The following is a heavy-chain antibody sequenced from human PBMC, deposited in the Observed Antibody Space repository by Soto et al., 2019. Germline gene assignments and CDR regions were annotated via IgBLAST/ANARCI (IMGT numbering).Heavy chain of an antibody. Sequence: PGGSLRLSCAASGFTFSSYNMNWVRQAPGKGLEWVSSISSSGRYISYADSVKGRFTISRDNAKSSLYLQMNSLRAEDTAVYYCARPVSGYCSSPSCFEGNDYYYYVMDVWGQGTTVTVSS. D-gene: IGHD2-2*01. J-gene: IGHJ6*02. V-gene: IGHV3-21*01. CDR2: ISSSGRYI. CDR1: GFTFSSYN. CDR3: ARPVSGYCSSPSCFEGNDYYYYVMDV.